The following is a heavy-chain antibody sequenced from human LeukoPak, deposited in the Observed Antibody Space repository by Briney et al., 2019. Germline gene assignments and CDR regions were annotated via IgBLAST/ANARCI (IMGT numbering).Heavy chain of an antibody. CDR2: INTNTGNP. Sequence: VASVKVSCKASGYTFTSYAMTWVRQAPGQGLEWMGWINTNTGNPTYAQGFTGRFVFPLDTSVSTAYLQISSLKAEDTGVYYCARAPEVRRMDVWGQGTTVTVSS. CDR3: ARAPEVRRMDV. J-gene: IGHJ6*02. CDR1: GYTFTSYA. V-gene: IGHV7-4-1*02.